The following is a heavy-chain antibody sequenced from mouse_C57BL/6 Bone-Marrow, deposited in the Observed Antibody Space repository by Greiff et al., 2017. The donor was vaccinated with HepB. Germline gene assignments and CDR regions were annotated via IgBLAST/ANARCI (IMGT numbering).Heavy chain of an antibody. CDR3: ARCCHSNWVLMDY. D-gene: IGHD2-5*01. CDR2: INPNNGGT. Sequence: EVQLQQSGPELVKPGASVKMSCKASGYTFTDYNMHWVKQSHGKSLEWIGYINPNNGGTSYNQKFKGKATLTVNKSSSTAYMELRSLTSEDSAVYYCARCCHSNWVLMDYWGQGTSVTVSS. CDR1: GYTFTDYN. V-gene: IGHV1-22*01. J-gene: IGHJ4*01.